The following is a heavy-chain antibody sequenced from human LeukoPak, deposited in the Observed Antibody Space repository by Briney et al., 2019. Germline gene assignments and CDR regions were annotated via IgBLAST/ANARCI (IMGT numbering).Heavy chain of an antibody. D-gene: IGHD6-25*01. Sequence: SETLSLTCTVSGGSISSSYYYWGWIRQPPGKGLEWIGSIFCSGSTYYNPSLKSRVTISVDTSKNQFSLKLSSVTAADTAMYYCARQRSSEFDYWGQGTLVTVSS. CDR3: ARQRSSEFDY. CDR2: IFCSGST. J-gene: IGHJ4*02. CDR1: GGSISSSYYY. V-gene: IGHV4-39*01.